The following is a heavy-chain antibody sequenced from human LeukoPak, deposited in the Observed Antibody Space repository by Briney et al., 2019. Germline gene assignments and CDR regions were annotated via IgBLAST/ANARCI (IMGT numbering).Heavy chain of an antibody. D-gene: IGHD6-13*01. Sequence: PGGSLRLSCVASGFTFSSYAMSWVRQAPGKGLEWVSAIRESGGSTHYADSVKGRFTISRDNSKNTLYLQMNSLRAEDTAVYYCAKTKPYGTTWYGGIDWGQGALVTVPS. CDR1: GFTFSSYA. CDR2: IRESGGST. CDR3: AKTKPYGTTWYGGID. J-gene: IGHJ4*02. V-gene: IGHV3-23*01.